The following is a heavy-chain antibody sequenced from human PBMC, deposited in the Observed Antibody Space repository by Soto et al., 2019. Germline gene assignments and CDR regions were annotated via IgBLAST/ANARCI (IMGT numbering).Heavy chain of an antibody. J-gene: IGHJ3*02. V-gene: IGHV3-13*05. CDR3: ARKIAEGGGEVAFDI. CDR2: IGTAGDP. CDR1: GFTVSRYD. Sequence: EVQLVESGGGLVQWGGSLRLSCAASGFTVSRYDMHWVRQDTGKRLEWVSAIGTAGDPYYSDSVKGRFTISRENAKNSLFLQMNSLRVEATALYYCARKIAEGGGEVAFDIWGQGTMVIVSS. D-gene: IGHD6-13*01.